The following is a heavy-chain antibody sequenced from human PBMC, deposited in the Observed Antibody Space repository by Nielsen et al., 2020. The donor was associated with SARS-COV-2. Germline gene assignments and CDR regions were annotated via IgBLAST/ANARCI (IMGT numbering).Heavy chain of an antibody. V-gene: IGHV3-30-3*01. CDR3: ARGNGWGSYFDY. Sequence: GGSLRLSYAASGFTFSSYAMHWVRQAPGKGLEWVAVISYDGSNDYYADSVRGRFTISRDNSKNTLFLQMNSLRAEDTAVYYCARGNGWGSYFDYWGQGTLVTVSS. CDR1: GFTFSSYA. J-gene: IGHJ4*02. CDR2: ISYDGSND. D-gene: IGHD7-27*01.